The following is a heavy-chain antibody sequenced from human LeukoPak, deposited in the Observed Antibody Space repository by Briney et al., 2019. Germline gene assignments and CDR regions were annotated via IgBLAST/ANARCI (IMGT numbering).Heavy chain of an antibody. CDR3: ARAPRAYCSTTGSCFQDY. Sequence: SGGSLRLSCAASGFTFSSYAMSWVRQPPGKGLEWIGEIFHSGSTNYNPSLKSRVTMSVDKSKNQFSLNLTSVTAADTAVYFCARAPRAYCSTTGSCFQDYWGQGTLVTVSS. V-gene: IGHV4-4*01. J-gene: IGHJ4*02. CDR1: GFTFSSYAM. CDR2: IFHSGST. D-gene: IGHD2-2*01.